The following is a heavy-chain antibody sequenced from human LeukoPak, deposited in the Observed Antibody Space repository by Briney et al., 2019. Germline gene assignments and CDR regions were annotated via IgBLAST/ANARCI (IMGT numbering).Heavy chain of an antibody. D-gene: IGHD5-18*01. V-gene: IGHV4-4*07. CDR2: IYTSGST. J-gene: IGHJ4*02. Sequence: PSETLSLTCTVSGGSISTYFWTWIRQPAGKGLEWIGRIYTSGSTNYNPSLKSRVTISVDTSKNQFSLKLSSVTAADTAVYYCARGTWIQTFFFDYWGQGTLVTVSS. CDR1: GGSISTYF. CDR3: ARGTWIQTFFFDY.